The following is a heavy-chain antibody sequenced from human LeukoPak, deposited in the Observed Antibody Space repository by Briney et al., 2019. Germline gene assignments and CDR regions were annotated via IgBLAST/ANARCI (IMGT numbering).Heavy chain of an antibody. D-gene: IGHD2/OR15-2a*01. CDR1: GFTFSSYA. V-gene: IGHV3-30*04. CDR3: ARGLNSGFDY. CDR2: ISYDGSNK. Sequence: PGGSLRLSCAASGFTFSSYAMHWVRQAPGKGLERVAVISYDGSNKYYADSVKGRFTISRDNSKNTLYLQMNSLRAEDTAVYYCARGLNSGFDYWGQGTLVTVSS. J-gene: IGHJ4*02.